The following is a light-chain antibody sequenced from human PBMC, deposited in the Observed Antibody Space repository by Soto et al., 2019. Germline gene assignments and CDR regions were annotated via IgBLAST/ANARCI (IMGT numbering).Light chain of an antibody. J-gene: IGKJ3*01. Sequence: DIQMTQSPSSLSASVGDRVTITCRASQSISSYLNWYQQKPGKAPKLLIYAASSLPSGVPSRFSGSGSGTDFTLTISGLQPEDVATYYCQQSNSTPFTFGPGTKVDIK. V-gene: IGKV1-39*01. CDR3: QQSNSTPFT. CDR1: QSISSY. CDR2: AAS.